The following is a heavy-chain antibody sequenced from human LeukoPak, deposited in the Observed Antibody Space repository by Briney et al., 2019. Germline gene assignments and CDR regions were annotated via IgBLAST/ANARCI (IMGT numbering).Heavy chain of an antibody. CDR2: IKSKTDGGTK. V-gene: IGHV3-15*01. J-gene: IGHJ3*02. CDR3: TTGGIVVVLDAFDI. D-gene: IGHD3-22*01. Sequence: GGSLRLSCAASGFTFSNAWRSWVRQAPGKGLEWVGRIKSKTDGGTKDYAAPVKGRFTISRDDSTNTLYLQMNSLKTEDTAVYYCTTGGIVVVLDAFDIWGQGTMVTVSS. CDR1: GFTFSNAW.